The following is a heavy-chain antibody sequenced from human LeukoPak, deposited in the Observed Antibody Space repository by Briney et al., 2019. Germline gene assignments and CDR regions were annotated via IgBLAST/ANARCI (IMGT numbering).Heavy chain of an antibody. CDR1: GFTFSNAW. D-gene: IGHD6-13*01. V-gene: IGHV3-15*01. J-gene: IGHJ4*02. CDR2: IKSKTDGGTT. CDR3: TTPPDSSSWYRKHLGVPTVIHDY. Sequence: PGGSLRLSCAASGFTFSNAWMSWVRRAPGKGLEWVGRIKSKTDGGTTDYAAPVKGRFTISRDDSKNTLYLQMNSLKTEDTAVYYCTTPPDSSSWYRKHLGVPTVIHDYWGQGTLVTVSS.